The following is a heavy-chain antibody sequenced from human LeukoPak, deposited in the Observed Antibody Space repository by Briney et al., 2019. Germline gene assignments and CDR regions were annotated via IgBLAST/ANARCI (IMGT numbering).Heavy chain of an antibody. CDR2: IYYSGST. CDR3: ASFSSGHYY. D-gene: IGHD3-22*01. CDR1: GGSISSYY. V-gene: IGHV4-59*01. Sequence: SETLSLTCTVSGGSISSYYWSWIRQPPGKGLEWIGYIYYSGSTNYNPSLKSRVTISVDTSKNQFSLKLSSVTAADTAMYYCASFSSGHYYWGQGTLVTVSS. J-gene: IGHJ4*02.